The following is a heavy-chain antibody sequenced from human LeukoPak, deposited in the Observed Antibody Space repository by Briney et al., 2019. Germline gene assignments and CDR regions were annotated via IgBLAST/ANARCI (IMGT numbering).Heavy chain of an antibody. J-gene: IGHJ4*02. Sequence: PGGSLRLSCAASGFTFSSYSMNWVRQAPGKGLEWVSSISSSSSYIYYADSVKGRFTISRDNAKNSLYLQMNSLRAEDTAVYYCARDNASGHDFDYWGQGTLVTVSS. CDR1: GFTFSSYS. CDR2: ISSSSSYI. D-gene: IGHD5-12*01. V-gene: IGHV3-21*01. CDR3: ARDNASGHDFDY.